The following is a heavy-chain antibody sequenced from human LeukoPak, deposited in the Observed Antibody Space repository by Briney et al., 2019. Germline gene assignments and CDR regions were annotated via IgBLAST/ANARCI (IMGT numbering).Heavy chain of an antibody. V-gene: IGHV4-59*01. J-gene: IGHJ6*03. CDR3: AREGGNYYGSGSYGGYYYYLDV. D-gene: IGHD3-10*01. CDR1: GGSMNPYY. Sequence: SETLSLTCTVSGGSMNPYYWTWIRQSPGKGLEWIGYIYFTGSTTYNPPLKSRVTFSADRSTNPFSLKLTSVTAADTAVYYCAREGGNYYGSGSYGGYYYYLDVWGKGTTVTVSS. CDR2: IYFTGST.